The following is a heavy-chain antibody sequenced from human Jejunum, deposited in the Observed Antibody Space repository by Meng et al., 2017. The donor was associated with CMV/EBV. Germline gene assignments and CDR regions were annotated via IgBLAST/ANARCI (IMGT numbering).Heavy chain of an antibody. Sequence: SAFTFSTYWMSWVRQAPGKGLEWVANIKEDGSEKNYVDSVKGRFTISRDNAKNSLYLQMNSLRAEDTAVYYCARPRNYYHYGMDAWGQGTTVTVSS. CDR3: ARPRNYYHYGMDA. J-gene: IGHJ6*02. CDR2: IKEDGSEK. CDR1: AFTFSTYW. V-gene: IGHV3-7*01.